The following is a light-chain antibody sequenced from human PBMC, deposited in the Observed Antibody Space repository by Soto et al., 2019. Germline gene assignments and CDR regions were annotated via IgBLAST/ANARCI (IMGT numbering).Light chain of an antibody. CDR1: QTISNNY. CDR2: DAS. V-gene: IGKV3-20*01. CDR3: QQYDSSPRA. Sequence: EIVLTQSPGTLSLSPGERATLSCRASQTISNNYLAWFQHKPAQAPRLLIYDASNRATGIPDRFSGSGSGTDFTLTITRLESEDFAVYYGQQYDSSPRAFGQGTKVEVK. J-gene: IGKJ1*01.